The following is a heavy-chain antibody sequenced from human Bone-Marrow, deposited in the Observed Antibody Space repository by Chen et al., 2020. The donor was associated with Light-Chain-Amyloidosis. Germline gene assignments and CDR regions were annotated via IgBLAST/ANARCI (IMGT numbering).Heavy chain of an antibody. CDR2: STGSNVNT. D-gene: IGHD3-9*01. V-gene: IGHV3-23*04. CDR3: TKTPCDVLTGSLIFDY. J-gene: IGHJ4*02. CDR1: GFTFRDSA. Sequence: DVRLVESGGGLVQPGGPLRLPRAASGFTFRDSALRWVRQPPGKGLEWVAASTGSNVNTYYADAVKGRFTISRDNSKTTLYLQMNSLTAEDTAMYYGTKTPCDVLTGSLIFDYWGQGNLVTVSA.